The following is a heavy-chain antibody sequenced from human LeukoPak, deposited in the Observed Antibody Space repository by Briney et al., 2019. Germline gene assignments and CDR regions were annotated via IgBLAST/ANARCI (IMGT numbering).Heavy chain of an antibody. Sequence: GGSLRLSCVGSGFTFRSHAMGWVRQAPEKGLEFVSGIYENGGTTYYADSVKGRFSISRDNSKNTLYLQMDSLRGEDTAVYYCAKDFRIGYSAHFDYWGQGALVTVSS. CDR3: AKDFRIGYSAHFDY. J-gene: IGHJ4*02. D-gene: IGHD2-21*01. V-gene: IGHV3-23*01. CDR1: GFTFRSHA. CDR2: IYENGGTT.